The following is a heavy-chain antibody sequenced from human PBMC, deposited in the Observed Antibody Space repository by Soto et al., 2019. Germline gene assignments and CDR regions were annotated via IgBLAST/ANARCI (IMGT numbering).Heavy chain of an antibody. J-gene: IGHJ5*02. CDR3: AHRVNMARGPYNYFGP. Sequence: SGPTLVNPTQTLTLTCSFSGFSLTTGVGVGWIRQPPGKALEWLAIIYWNDEKLYNPSLKTRLTITEDTSKNQVVLTVTDIDPVDTATYYCAHRVNMARGPYNYFGPWGQGTLVTVSS. V-gene: IGHV2-5*01. D-gene: IGHD3-10*01. CDR2: IYWNDEK. CDR1: GFSLTTGVG.